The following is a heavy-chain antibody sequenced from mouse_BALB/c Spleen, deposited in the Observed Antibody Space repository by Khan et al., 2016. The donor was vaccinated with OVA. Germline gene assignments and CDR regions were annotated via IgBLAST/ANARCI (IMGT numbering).Heavy chain of an antibody. CDR2: IWSGGST. V-gene: IGHV2-2*02. CDR1: GFSFTSYG. D-gene: IGHD2-4*01. CDR3: ARNYDYDEGLAY. J-gene: IGHJ3*01. Sequence: VQLQESGPGLVQPSQSLSITCTVSGFSFTSYGVHWVRQSPGKGLERLGVIWSGGSTAYNAAFISRLSISKDNSTSQVFFKMNRLKVNNTAIYYGARNYDYDEGLAYWGQGTLVTVSA.